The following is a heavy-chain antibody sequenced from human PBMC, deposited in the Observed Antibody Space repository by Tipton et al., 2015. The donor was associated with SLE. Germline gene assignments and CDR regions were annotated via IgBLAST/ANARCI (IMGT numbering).Heavy chain of an antibody. Sequence: TLSLTCTVSGGSISSYYWSWIRQPPGKGLEWIGYIYYIGSTNYNPSLKSRVTISVDTSKNQFSLKLSSVTAADTAVYYCARWAGPTVNFDYWGQGTLVTVSS. V-gene: IGHV4-59*01. J-gene: IGHJ4*02. CDR1: GGSISSYY. D-gene: IGHD4-11*01. CDR3: ARWAGPTVNFDY. CDR2: IYYIGST.